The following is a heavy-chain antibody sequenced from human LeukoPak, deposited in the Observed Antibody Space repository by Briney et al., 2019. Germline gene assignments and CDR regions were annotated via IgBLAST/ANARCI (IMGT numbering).Heavy chain of an antibody. CDR2: INPSVRT. V-gene: IGHV4-34*01. Sequence: PSETLSHTSTVGRGSFCVYCWSSMRQPPDKDLEWIGEINPSVRTNYNPSLKPRVTISTDTSKNHFSMNLNSVTAADTGVYYCVRGWSVYRGGDCYYYWGQGTLVTVSS. CDR1: RGSFCVYC. CDR3: VRGWSVYRGGDCYYY. J-gene: IGHJ4*02. D-gene: IGHD2-21*02.